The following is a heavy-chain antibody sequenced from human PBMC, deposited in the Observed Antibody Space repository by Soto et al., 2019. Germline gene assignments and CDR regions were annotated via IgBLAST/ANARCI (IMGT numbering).Heavy chain of an antibody. CDR2: INPNSGGT. CDR1: GYTFTGYY. Sequence: QVPLVQSGAEVKKPGASVKVSCKASGYTFTGYYMHWVRQAPGQGLEWMGWINPNSGGTNYAQKLQGWVTMTRDTSISTAYMELSRLRSDDTAVYYCARGGFDGLAVAGYDYWGQGTLVTVSS. CDR3: ARGGFDGLAVAGYDY. J-gene: IGHJ4*02. V-gene: IGHV1-2*04. D-gene: IGHD6-19*01.